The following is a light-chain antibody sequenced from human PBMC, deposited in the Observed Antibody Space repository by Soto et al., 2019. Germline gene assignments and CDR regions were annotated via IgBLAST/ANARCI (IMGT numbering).Light chain of an antibody. CDR3: QTWGTGILV. CDR2: LNSDGSH. J-gene: IGLJ3*02. CDR1: SGHSSYA. Sequence: QPVLTQSPSASASLGASVKLTCALSSGHSSYAIAWHQQQPEKGPRALMELNSDGSHTRGDGIPDRFSGSSSGAERYLTISSLQSEDEADYYCQTWGTGILVFGGGTQLTVL. V-gene: IGLV4-69*01.